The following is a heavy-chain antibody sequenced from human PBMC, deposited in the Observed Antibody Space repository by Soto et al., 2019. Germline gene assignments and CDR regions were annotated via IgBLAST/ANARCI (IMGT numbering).Heavy chain of an antibody. D-gene: IGHD1-1*01. V-gene: IGHV3-30*18. Sequence: GGSLRLSCAASGFTFSSYGMHWVRQAPGKGLEWVAVISYDGSNKYYADSVKGRFTISRDNSKNTLYLQMNSLRAEDTAVYYCAKEVLKTGTTLNWFDPWGQGTLVTVSS. CDR3: AKEVLKTGTTLNWFDP. J-gene: IGHJ5*02. CDR1: GFTFSSYG. CDR2: ISYDGSNK.